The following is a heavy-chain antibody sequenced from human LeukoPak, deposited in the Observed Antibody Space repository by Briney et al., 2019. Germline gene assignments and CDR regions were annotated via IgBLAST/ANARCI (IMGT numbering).Heavy chain of an antibody. CDR1: GFTFSSYS. V-gene: IGHV3-21*04. CDR2: ISSSSSYI. J-gene: IGHJ4*02. CDR3: AKDYYYDSSGYSYGRDY. D-gene: IGHD3-22*01. Sequence: GGSLRLSCAASGFTFSSYSMNWVRQAPGKGLEWVSSISSSSSYIYYADSMKGRFTISRDNAKNSLYLQMNSLRAEDTAVYYCAKDYYYDSSGYSYGRDYWGQGTLVTVSS.